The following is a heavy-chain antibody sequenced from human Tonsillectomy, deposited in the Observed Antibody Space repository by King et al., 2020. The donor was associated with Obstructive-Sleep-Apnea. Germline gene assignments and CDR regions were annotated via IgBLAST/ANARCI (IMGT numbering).Heavy chain of an antibody. V-gene: IGHV4-34*01. CDR3: ARVVAFDWSLGTFDY. CDR1: GGSFSGYY. D-gene: IGHD3-9*01. Sequence: VQLQQWGAGLLKPSETLSLTCAVYGGSFSGYYWSWIRQPPGKGLEWIGEINRSGRTNYNPSLKSRVTMSVDTSKNQVSLRLSSVTAADAAVYYCARVVAFDWSLGTFDYWGQGTLVTVSS. CDR2: INRSGRT. J-gene: IGHJ4*02.